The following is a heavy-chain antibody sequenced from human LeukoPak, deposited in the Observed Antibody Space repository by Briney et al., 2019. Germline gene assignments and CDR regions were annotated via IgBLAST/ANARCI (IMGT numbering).Heavy chain of an antibody. D-gene: IGHD3-10*01. CDR1: GFTFSNAW. V-gene: IGHV3-15*01. CDR3: TTTRSYYYGSGSYGDSYFDL. CDR2: IKSKTDGGTT. Sequence: PGGXLRLSCAASGFTFSNAWMSWVRQAPGKGLEWVGRIKSKTDGGTTDYAAPVKGRFTISRDDSKNTLYLQMNSLKTEDTAVYYCTTTRSYYYGSGSYGDSYFDLWGRGTLVTVSS. J-gene: IGHJ2*01.